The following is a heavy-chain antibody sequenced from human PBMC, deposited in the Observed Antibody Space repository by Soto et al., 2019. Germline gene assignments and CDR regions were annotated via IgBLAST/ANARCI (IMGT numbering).Heavy chain of an antibody. J-gene: IGHJ6*02. D-gene: IGHD3-3*01. CDR3: ARLTIFGVVTYYYYGMDV. V-gene: IGHV5-10-1*01. CDR2: IDPSDSYT. Sequence: PVESLKISCKGSGYSFTSYWISWVRQMPVKGLEWMGRIDPSDSYTNYSPSFQGHVTISADKSISTAYLQWSSLKASDTAMYYCARLTIFGVVTYYYYGMDVWGQGTTVTVSS. CDR1: GYSFTSYW.